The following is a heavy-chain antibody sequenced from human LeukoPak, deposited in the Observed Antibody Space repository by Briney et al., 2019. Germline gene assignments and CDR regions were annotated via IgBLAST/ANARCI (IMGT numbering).Heavy chain of an antibody. CDR1: GFTFSSYE. V-gene: IGHV3-48*03. D-gene: IGHD3-10*01. CDR3: ARDYYGSGSPDY. CDR2: ISTSGGTI. J-gene: IGHJ4*02. Sequence: GGSLRLSCAASGFTFSSYEMNWVRQAPGKGREWVSYISTSGGTIYYADSVKGRFTISRDNAKNSLYLQMNSLRAEDTAVYYCARDYYGSGSPDYWGQGTLVTVSS.